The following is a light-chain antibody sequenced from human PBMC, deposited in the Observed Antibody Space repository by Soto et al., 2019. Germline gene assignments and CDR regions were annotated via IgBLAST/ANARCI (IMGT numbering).Light chain of an antibody. Sequence: EIVLTPSPGTLSLSPVERATLSCMASQSVSSSYLAWYQQKPGQAPRLLIYGASSRATGIPDRFSGSGSGTDFTLTISRLEPEDFAVYYCQQYGSSPPITFGQGTRLEIK. CDR1: QSVSSSY. CDR2: GAS. CDR3: QQYGSSPPIT. V-gene: IGKV3-20*01. J-gene: IGKJ5*01.